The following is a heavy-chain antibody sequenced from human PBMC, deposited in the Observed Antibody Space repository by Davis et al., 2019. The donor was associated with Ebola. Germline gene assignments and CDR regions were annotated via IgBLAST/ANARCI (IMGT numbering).Heavy chain of an antibody. J-gene: IGHJ2*01. CDR2: IYYSGST. CDR3: ARDASEFYYDSSGYFSFGRYNYWYFDL. V-gene: IGHV4-39*07. D-gene: IGHD3-22*01. Sequence: MPSETLSLTCSVSGGSISSSSYYWGWIRQPPGKGLEWIGSIYYSGSTYYNPSLKSRVTISVDTSKNQFSLKLSSVTAADTAVYYCARDASEFYYDSSGYFSFGRYNYWYFDLWGRGTLVTVSS. CDR1: GGSISSSSYY.